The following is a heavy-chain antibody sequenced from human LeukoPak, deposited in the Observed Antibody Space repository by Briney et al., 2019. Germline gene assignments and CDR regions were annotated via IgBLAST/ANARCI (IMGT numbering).Heavy chain of an antibody. V-gene: IGHV4-59*01. CDR1: GGSISSYY. D-gene: IGHD3-3*01. CDR2: IYYSGST. J-gene: IGHJ4*02. Sequence: SETLSLTCTASGGSISSYYWSWIRQPPGKGLEWIGYIYYSGSTNYNPSLKSRVTISVDTSKNQFSLKLSSVTAADTAVYYCARSHLEQYYDFWSGYYSAAGYFDYWGQGTLVTVSS. CDR3: ARSHLEQYYDFWSGYYSAAGYFDY.